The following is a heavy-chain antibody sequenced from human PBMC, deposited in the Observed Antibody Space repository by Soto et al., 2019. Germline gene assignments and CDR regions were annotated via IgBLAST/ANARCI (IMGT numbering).Heavy chain of an antibody. V-gene: IGHV3-49*03. J-gene: IGHJ1*01. CDR1: GFTFGDYA. CDR3: TRDASLLRFSPTEYFQH. D-gene: IGHD3-3*01. CDR2: TRSKAYGGTT. Sequence: EVQLVESGGGLEQPGRSLRLSCTTSGFTFGDYAMSWFRQAPGKGLEWVGFTRSKAYGGTTECAASVKGRFIISRDDSEGIAYLQMNSLKTEDTAVYYRTRDASLLRFSPTEYFQHWGQGTLVTVSS.